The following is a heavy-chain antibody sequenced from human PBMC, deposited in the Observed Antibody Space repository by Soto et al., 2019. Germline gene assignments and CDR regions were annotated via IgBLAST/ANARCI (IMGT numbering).Heavy chain of an antibody. CDR1: GGSISCSSYY. Sequence: SETLSLTCTVSGGSISCSSYYWGWIRQPPGKGLEWIGSIYYSGSTYYNPSLKSRVTISVDTSKNQFSLKLSSVTAADTAVYYCARQITMIVVVNRAPLTDWGQGTLVTVSS. D-gene: IGHD3-22*01. CDR2: IYYSGST. V-gene: IGHV4-39*01. CDR3: ARQITMIVVVNRAPLTD. J-gene: IGHJ4*02.